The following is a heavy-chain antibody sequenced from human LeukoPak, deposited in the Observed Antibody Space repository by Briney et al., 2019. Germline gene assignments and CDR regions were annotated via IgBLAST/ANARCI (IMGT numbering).Heavy chain of an antibody. D-gene: IGHD3-22*01. CDR2: INPNSGGT. Sequence: ASVKVSCKASGYTFTGYYMHWVRQAPGQGFEWMGRINPNSGGTNFPQKFQGRVTMTRDTSISTAYMELSRLRSDDTAVYYCARRGDYYDSSGYEGFEYWGQGTLVTVSS. V-gene: IGHV1-2*06. CDR1: GYTFTGYY. CDR3: ARRGDYYDSSGYEGFEY. J-gene: IGHJ4*02.